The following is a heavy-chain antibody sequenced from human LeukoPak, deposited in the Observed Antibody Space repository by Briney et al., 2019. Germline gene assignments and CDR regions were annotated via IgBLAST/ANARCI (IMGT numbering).Heavy chain of an antibody. D-gene: IGHD2-21*02. CDR3: ASVYCGGDCYPYYYYGMDV. V-gene: IGHV1-18*01. J-gene: IGHJ6*02. CDR1: GYTFTSYG. Sequence: GASVKVSCKASGYTFTSYGISWVRQAPGQGLEWMGWISAYNGNTNYAQKLQGRVTMTTDTSTSTAYMELSRLRSDDTAVYYCASVYCGGDCYPYYYYGMDVWGQGTTVTVSS. CDR2: ISAYNGNT.